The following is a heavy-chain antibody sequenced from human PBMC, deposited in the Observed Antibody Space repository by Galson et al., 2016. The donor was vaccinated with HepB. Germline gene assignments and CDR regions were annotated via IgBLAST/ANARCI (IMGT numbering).Heavy chain of an antibody. CDR2: THYSGST. D-gene: IGHD2-2*01. Sequence: SETLSLTCTVSGASISSYYWSWIRQPPGKGLEWIGHTHYSGSTNYNPSLKSRVTILLDTSKNQFSLKLSSVTAADTAIYFCVGTGQLLWKYWGPGVLVTVSS. J-gene: IGHJ4*02. CDR3: VGTGQLLWKY. CDR1: GASISSYY. V-gene: IGHV4-59*12.